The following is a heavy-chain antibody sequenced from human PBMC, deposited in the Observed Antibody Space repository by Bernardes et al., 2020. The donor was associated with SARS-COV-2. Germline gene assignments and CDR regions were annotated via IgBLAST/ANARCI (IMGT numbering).Heavy chain of an antibody. D-gene: IGHD3-22*01. J-gene: IGHJ3*02. CDR1: GYSFTSYW. Sequence: GESLKISCKGSGYSFTSYWIGWVRQMPGKGLEWMGIIYPGDSDTRYSPSFQGQVTISADKSISTAYLQWSSLKASDTAMYYCARPRDPRAYYYDSLGAFDIWGQGTMVTVSS. V-gene: IGHV5-51*01. CDR2: IYPGDSDT. CDR3: ARPRDPRAYYYDSLGAFDI.